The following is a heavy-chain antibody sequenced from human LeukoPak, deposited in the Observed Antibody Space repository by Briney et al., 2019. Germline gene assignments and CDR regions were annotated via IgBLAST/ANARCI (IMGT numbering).Heavy chain of an antibody. D-gene: IGHD4-11*01. Sequence: PSETLSLTCTVSGVSISSYYWSWIRQPPGKGLEWIGYIYYSGSTNYNPSLKSRVTISVDTSKNQFSLKLSSVTAADTAVYYCAREEGLRSNYGVYYYYYMDVWGKGTTVTVSS. CDR3: AREEGLRSNYGVYYYYYMDV. CDR2: IYYSGST. J-gene: IGHJ6*03. CDR1: GVSISSYY. V-gene: IGHV4-59*01.